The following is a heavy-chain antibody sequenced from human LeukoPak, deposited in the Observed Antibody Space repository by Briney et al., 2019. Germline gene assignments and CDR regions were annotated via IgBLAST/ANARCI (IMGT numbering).Heavy chain of an antibody. CDR2: INSDGSTT. CDR3: ATGGVGATPGGN. Sequence: GGSLRLSCAASGFTFSSHWMHWVRQAPGKGLVWVSGINSDGSTTSYADSVKGRFTISRDNAKNALYVQMNSLRAEDTAVYYCATGGVGATPGGNWGQGTLVTVSS. D-gene: IGHD1-26*01. V-gene: IGHV3-74*01. CDR1: GFTFSSHW. J-gene: IGHJ4*02.